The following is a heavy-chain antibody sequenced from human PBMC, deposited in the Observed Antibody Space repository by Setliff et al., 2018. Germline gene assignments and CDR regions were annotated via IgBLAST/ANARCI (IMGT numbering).Heavy chain of an antibody. CDR2: LYNDGST. V-gene: IGHV3-53*01. CDR3: RIWLGELLRDY. CDR1: GFTVSSND. D-gene: IGHD3-10*01. Sequence: GGSLRLSCAASGFTVSSNDMSWVRQAPGKRLEWVSLLYNDGSTYYADSVKGRFTISRDNSKNTLYLQMSSLRAEDTAVYYCRIWLGELLRDYWGQGTLVTVSS. J-gene: IGHJ4*02.